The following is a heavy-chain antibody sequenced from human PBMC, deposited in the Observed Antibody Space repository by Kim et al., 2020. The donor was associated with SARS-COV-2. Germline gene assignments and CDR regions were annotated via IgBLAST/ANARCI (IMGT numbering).Heavy chain of an antibody. J-gene: IGHJ4*02. D-gene: IGHD1-26*01. CDR3: ARDGAGGATDY. V-gene: IGHV4-61*02. Sequence: SETLSLTCTVSGGSISSGSYYWSWIRQPAGKGLEWIGRIYTSGSTNYNPSLKSRVTISVDTSKNQFSLKLSSVTAADTAVYYCARDGAGGATDYWGQGTLVTVSS. CDR1: GGSISSGSYY. CDR2: IYTSGST.